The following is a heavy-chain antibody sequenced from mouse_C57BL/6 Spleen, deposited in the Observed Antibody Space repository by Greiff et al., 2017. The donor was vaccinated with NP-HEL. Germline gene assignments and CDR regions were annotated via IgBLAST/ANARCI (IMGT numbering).Heavy chain of an antibody. V-gene: IGHV5-6*02. CDR1: GFTFSSYG. J-gene: IGHJ2*01. D-gene: IGHD1-1*01. CDR3: ARHYYGSSFTDY. Sequence: DVKLQESGGDLVKPGGSLKLSCAASGFTFSSYGMSWVRQTPDKRLEWVATISSGGRYTYYPDSVKGRFTISRDNAKNTLYLQMSSLKSEDTAMYYCARHYYGSSFTDYWGQGTTLTVSS. CDR2: ISSGGRYT.